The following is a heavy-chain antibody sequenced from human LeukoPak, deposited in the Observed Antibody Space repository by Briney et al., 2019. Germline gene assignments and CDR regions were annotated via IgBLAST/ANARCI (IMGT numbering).Heavy chain of an antibody. CDR3: ASQISSGYYYSTLY. CDR2: IYPGDSDT. Sequence: GESLKISCKGSGYRFTSCWIGWVRQIPGKGLEWMGIIYPGDSDTRYSPSFQGQVTISADKSISTAYLQWSSLKASDTAMYYCASQISSGYYYSTLYWGQGTLVPVSA. CDR1: GYRFTSCW. V-gene: IGHV5-51*01. J-gene: IGHJ4*02. D-gene: IGHD3-22*01.